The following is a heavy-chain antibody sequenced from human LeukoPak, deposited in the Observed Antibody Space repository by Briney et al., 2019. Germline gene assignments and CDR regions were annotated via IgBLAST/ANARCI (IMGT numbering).Heavy chain of an antibody. CDR1: GGSISSSSFY. CDR2: IYYSGST. D-gene: IGHD2-15*01. Sequence: SETLSLTCTVSGGSISSSSFYWGWIRQPPGKGLEWIGSIYYSGSTYYNPSLKSRVTISVDTSKNQFSLKLSSVTAADTAVYYCASPQAYCSGGSCHNWFDPWGQGTLVTVSS. CDR3: ASPQAYCSGGSCHNWFDP. V-gene: IGHV4-39*01. J-gene: IGHJ5*02.